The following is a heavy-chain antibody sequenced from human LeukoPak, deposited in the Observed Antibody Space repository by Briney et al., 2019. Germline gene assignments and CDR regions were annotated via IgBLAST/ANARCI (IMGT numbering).Heavy chain of an antibody. V-gene: IGHV3-21*01. D-gene: IGHD3-3*01. Sequence: GGSLRLSCAASGFTFSSYSMNRVRHAPGKGLEWVSSISSSSSYIYYAASVKGRFTISRDNAKNSLYLQMNRLRAEETAVYYCAREYDFWSGYSPGNNWFDPWGQGTLVTVSS. J-gene: IGHJ5*02. CDR2: ISSSSSYI. CDR3: AREYDFWSGYSPGNNWFDP. CDR1: GFTFSSYS.